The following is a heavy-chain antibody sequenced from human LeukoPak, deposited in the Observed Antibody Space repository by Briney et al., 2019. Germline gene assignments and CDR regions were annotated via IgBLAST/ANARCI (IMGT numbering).Heavy chain of an antibody. D-gene: IGHD3-9*01. J-gene: IGHJ5*02. CDR3: ARVLRASYYDILTGPSNWFDP. V-gene: IGHV3-21*04. Sequence: GGSLRLSCAASGFTFSSYSMNWVRQAPGKGLEWVSSISSSSSYIYYADSVKGRFTISRDNAKNSLYLQMNSLRSEDTAVYYCARVLRASYYDILTGPSNWFDPWGQGTLVTVSS. CDR1: GFTFSSYS. CDR2: ISSSSSYI.